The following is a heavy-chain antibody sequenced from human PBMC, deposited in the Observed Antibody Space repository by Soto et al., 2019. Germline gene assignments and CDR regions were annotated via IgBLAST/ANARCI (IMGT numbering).Heavy chain of an antibody. CDR1: GYTFTSYY. CDR3: ARDQGHFSGSARRGPLYYFDY. V-gene: IGHV1-46*01. J-gene: IGHJ4*02. Sequence: DSVKVSCKASGYTFTSYYMHWVRQAPGQGLEWMGIINPSGGSTSYAQKFQGRVTMTRDTSTSTVYMELSSLRSEDTAVYYCARDQGHFSGSARRGPLYYFDYWGQGTLGTVSS. D-gene: IGHD3-10*01. CDR2: INPSGGST.